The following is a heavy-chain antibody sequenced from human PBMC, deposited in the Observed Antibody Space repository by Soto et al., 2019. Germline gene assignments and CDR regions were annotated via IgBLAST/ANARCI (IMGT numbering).Heavy chain of an antibody. CDR2: ISDDSSYI. D-gene: IGHD3-16*01. J-gene: IGHJ1*01. V-gene: IGHV3-21*06. CDR3: APPYYFNH. Sequence: SGGSLRLSCAASGFMFSAYTMNWVRQAPGKGLEWLSSISDDSSYIDYADSLRGRFTVSRDNARNSLYLQIDSLGVEDTAVYYCAPPYYFNHWGPGTLVTVSS. CDR1: GFMFSAYT.